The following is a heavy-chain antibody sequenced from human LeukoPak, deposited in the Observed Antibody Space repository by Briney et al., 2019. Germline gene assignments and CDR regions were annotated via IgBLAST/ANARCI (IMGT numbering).Heavy chain of an antibody. Sequence: PSETLSLTCAVYGGSFSGYYWSWIRQPPGKGLEWIGEINHSGSTYYNPSLKSRVTISVDTSKNQFSLKLSSVTAADTAVYYCAIYTRAVAGTSWFDPWGQGTLVTVSS. J-gene: IGHJ5*02. V-gene: IGHV4-34*01. CDR3: AIYTRAVAGTSWFDP. D-gene: IGHD6-19*01. CDR1: GGSFSGYY. CDR2: INHSGST.